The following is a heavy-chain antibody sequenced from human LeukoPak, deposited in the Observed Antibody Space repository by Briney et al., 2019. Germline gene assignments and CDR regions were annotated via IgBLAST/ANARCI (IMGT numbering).Heavy chain of an antibody. Sequence: SETLSLTCTVSGGSISNSNYYWGWIRQPPGKGLEWIGNIYYSGSTYYNPSLRSRVTISVDTSKNQFSLKLSSVTAADTAVYYCARIPTNAVPAAHNGFDIWGQGTMLTVSS. D-gene: IGHD2-2*01. CDR3: ARIPTNAVPAAHNGFDI. CDR2: IYYSGST. J-gene: IGHJ3*02. CDR1: GGSISNSNYY. V-gene: IGHV4-39*01.